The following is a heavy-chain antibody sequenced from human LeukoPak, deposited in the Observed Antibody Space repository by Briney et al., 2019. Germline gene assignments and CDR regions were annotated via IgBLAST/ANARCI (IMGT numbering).Heavy chain of an antibody. J-gene: IGHJ4*02. D-gene: IGHD1-26*01. V-gene: IGHV3-53*01. CDR2: IYSGGST. CDR3: AKERIVGATYFDY. CDR1: GFTVSSNY. Sequence: GGSLRLSCAASGFTVSSNYMSWVRQAPGKGLEWVSVIYSGGSTYYADSVKGRFTISRDNSKNTLYLQMNSLRAEDTAVYYCAKERIVGATYFDYWGQGTLVTVSS.